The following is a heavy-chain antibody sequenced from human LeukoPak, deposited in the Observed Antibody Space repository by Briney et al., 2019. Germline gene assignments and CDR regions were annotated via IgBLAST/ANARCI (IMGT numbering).Heavy chain of an antibody. CDR3: AKDRRLYDILTPFDY. CDR2: ISNDAGHY. Sequence: GGSLRLSCPASGFTFSSYGMHWVRQAPGKGLEWVALISNDAGHYYYAVSVKGRFPISRDNSKNTLYLQMNSLRAEDTAVYFCAKDRRLYDILTPFDYWGQGTLVTVSS. V-gene: IGHV3-30*18. J-gene: IGHJ4*02. CDR1: GFTFSSYG. D-gene: IGHD3-9*01.